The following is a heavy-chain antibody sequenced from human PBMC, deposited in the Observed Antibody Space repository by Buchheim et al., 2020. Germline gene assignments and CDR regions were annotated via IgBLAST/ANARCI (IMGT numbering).Heavy chain of an antibody. V-gene: IGHV4-34*01. J-gene: IGHJ1*01. D-gene: IGHD3-10*01. CDR1: SGSFSGFY. Sequence: QVQLQQGGAGLVKPSETLSLTCGVYSGSFSGFYWTWIRQPPGRGLEWIGEVDHRGRTSYNPSLKSRVTISTNTSKKQFSLRLDSVTAADSAVYFCARGEFGELEDWDRGTL. CDR3: ARGEFGELED. CDR2: VDHRGRT.